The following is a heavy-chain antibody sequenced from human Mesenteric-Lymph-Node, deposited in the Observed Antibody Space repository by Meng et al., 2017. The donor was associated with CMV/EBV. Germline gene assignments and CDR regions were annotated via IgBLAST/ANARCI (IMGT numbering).Heavy chain of an antibody. CDR1: GFIFSGYG. CDR3: AKDREITMVRGYYYGMDV. J-gene: IGHJ6*02. D-gene: IGHD3-10*01. V-gene: IGHV3-30*02. CDR2: IRYDGSNK. Sequence: GESLKISCAASGFIFSGYGMNWVRQAPGKGPEWVAFIRYDGSNKYYADSVKGRFTISRDNSKNTLYLQMNSLRAEDTAVYYCAKDREITMVRGYYYGMDVWGQGTTVTVSS.